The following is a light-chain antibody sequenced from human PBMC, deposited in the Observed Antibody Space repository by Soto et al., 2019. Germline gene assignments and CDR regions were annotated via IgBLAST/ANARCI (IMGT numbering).Light chain of an antibody. J-gene: IGKJ2*01. V-gene: IGKV3-15*01. CDR3: QQYNNWPRGYT. CDR1: QSVSSN. Sequence: EIVMTQSPATLSVSPGERATLSCRASQSVSSNLAWYQQKPGQAPRLLIYGASTRATGIPARFSGSGSGTEFTLTISSLQSEDFAVCYCQQYNNWPRGYTFGQGTKLEIK. CDR2: GAS.